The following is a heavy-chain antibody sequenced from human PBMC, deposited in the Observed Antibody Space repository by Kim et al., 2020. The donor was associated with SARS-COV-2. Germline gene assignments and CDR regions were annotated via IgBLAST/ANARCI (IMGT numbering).Heavy chain of an antibody. Sequence: SETLSLTCTVSGGSISSGGYYWSWIRQHPGKGLEWIGYIYYSGSTYYNPSLKSRVTISVDTSKNQFSLKLSSVTAADTAVYYCARRFWSGYGMDVWGQGTTVTVSS. D-gene: IGHD3-3*01. CDR2: IYYSGST. CDR1: GGSISSGGYY. V-gene: IGHV4-31*03. J-gene: IGHJ6*02. CDR3: ARRFWSGYGMDV.